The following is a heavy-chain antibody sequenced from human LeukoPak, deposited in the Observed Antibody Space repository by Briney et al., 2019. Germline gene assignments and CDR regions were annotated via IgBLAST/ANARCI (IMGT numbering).Heavy chain of an antibody. V-gene: IGHV3-30*04. D-gene: IGHD1-14*01. Sequence: GRSLRLSCAASGFTFSSYAMHWVRQAPGKGLEWVAVISYDGSNKYYADSVKGRFTISRDNSKNTLYLQMNSLRAEDTAVYYCARLNLGQLDYWGQGTLVTVSS. CDR1: GFTFSSYA. J-gene: IGHJ4*02. CDR2: ISYDGSNK. CDR3: ARLNLGQLDY.